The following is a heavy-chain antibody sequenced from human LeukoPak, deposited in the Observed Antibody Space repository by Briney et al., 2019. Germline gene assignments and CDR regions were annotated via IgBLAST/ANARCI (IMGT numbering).Heavy chain of an antibody. J-gene: IGHJ4*02. CDR1: GFAFSSYW. Sequence: QSGGSLRLSCVASGFAFSSYWMYWVRQVAGKGPVWVSRIKPDGSSTDYADSVKGRFTISRDNAKNTLYLQMNSLRAEDTAVYYCTTLYGDSLDYWGQGTLVTVSS. D-gene: IGHD2-21*02. CDR3: TTLYGDSLDY. CDR2: IKPDGSST. V-gene: IGHV3-74*01.